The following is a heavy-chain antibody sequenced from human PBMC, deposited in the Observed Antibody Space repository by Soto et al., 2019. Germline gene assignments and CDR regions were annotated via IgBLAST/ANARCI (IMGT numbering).Heavy chain of an antibody. CDR2: IRSKAYGGTT. Sequence: PGGSLRLSCTASGFTFGDYAMSWFRQAPGKGLEWVGFIRSKAYGGTTEYAASVKGRFTISRDDSKSIAYLQMNSLKTEDTAVYYCTRDLPTVTYGSGSHDYWGQGTLVTVSS. CDR1: GFTFGDYA. CDR3: TRDLPTVTYGSGSHDY. J-gene: IGHJ4*02. V-gene: IGHV3-49*03. D-gene: IGHD3-10*01.